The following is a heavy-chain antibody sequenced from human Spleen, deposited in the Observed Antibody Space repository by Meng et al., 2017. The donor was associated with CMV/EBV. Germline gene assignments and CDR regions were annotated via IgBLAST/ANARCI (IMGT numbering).Heavy chain of an antibody. D-gene: IGHD3-3*01. V-gene: IGHV3-23*01. J-gene: IGHJ4*02. CDR2: ISAGGGSA. CDR1: GFTFSDYA. CDR3: AEALSTSSRFFFAS. Sequence: GESLKISCAASGFTFSDYAVTWVRQAPGKGLAWVSSISAGGGSAYYADSVKGRFTISRDNSKNTLSLHMKSLRVEDTAVYYCAEALSTSSRFFFASWGQGTLVTVSS.